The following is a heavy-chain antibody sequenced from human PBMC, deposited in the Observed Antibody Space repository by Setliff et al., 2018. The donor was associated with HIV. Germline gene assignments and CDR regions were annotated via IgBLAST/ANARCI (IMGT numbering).Heavy chain of an antibody. Sequence: KPSETLSLTCAVYSGSFSGYYWSWIRQPPGKGLEWIGEINHSGSTNYNPSLKSRVTVSVDTSKNQFSLRLRSVTAADTAVYYCARGLLDRSGHRSDCFDSWGRGTPVTVS. CDR3: ARGLLDRSGHRSDCFDS. J-gene: IGHJ5*01. D-gene: IGHD3-22*01. CDR2: INHSGST. V-gene: IGHV4-34*01. CDR1: SGSFSGYY.